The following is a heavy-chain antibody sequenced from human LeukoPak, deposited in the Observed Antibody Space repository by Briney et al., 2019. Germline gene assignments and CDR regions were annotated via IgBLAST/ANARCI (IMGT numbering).Heavy chain of an antibody. CDR1: GFTFRSYA. D-gene: IGHD1-26*01. CDR3: AKSKAGSGNYGDY. CDR2: VSGNGGST. V-gene: IGHV3-23*01. J-gene: IGHJ4*02. Sequence: GSLRLSCAASGFTFRSYAMNWVRQAPGKGLEWVSTVSGNGGSTYYVDSVKGRLTISRDNSKNTLYLQMNSLRAEDTAVYYCAKSKAGSGNYGDYWGQGTLVTVSS.